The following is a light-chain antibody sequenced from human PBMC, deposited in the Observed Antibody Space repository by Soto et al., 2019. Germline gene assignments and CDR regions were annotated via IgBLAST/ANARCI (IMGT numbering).Light chain of an antibody. CDR2: EVN. J-gene: IGLJ3*02. CDR3: ATWDDDLTGPV. CDR1: SSDVGAYNR. Sequence: QSALTQPPSVSASPGQSVTIPCTATSSDVGAYNRVSWYQQYPGTPPKLMISEVNNRPSGVPDRFSGSKSGNTASLTISGLQAEDEADYYCATWDDDLTGPVFGGGTKLTVL. V-gene: IGLV2-18*01.